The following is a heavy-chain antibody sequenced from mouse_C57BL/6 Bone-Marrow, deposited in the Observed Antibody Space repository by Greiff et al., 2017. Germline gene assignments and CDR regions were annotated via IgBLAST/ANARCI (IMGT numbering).Heavy chain of an antibody. CDR2: IDPSDSYT. Sequence: QVQLQQPGAELVKPGASVKLSCKASGYTFTSYWMQWVKQRPGQGLEWIGEIDPSDSYTNYNQKFKGKATLTVDTSSSTAYMQLSSLTSEDSAVYYCARWGGNYVDYWGQGTTLTVSS. J-gene: IGHJ2*01. V-gene: IGHV1-50*01. CDR3: ARWGGNYVDY. CDR1: GYTFTSYW.